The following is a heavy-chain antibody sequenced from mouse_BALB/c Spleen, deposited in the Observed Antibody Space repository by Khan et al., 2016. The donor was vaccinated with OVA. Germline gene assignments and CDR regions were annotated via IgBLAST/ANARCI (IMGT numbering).Heavy chain of an antibody. J-gene: IGHJ2*01. Sequence: QVQLKQSGAELVRPGASVKLSCKTSGYIFTSYWIHWVKQRPGQGLEWIARIYPGTDNTYYSEKLKDKATLTADKSSSTAYLQLSSLKSEDSAVYFCAREEALYYFDYWGQGTTLTVSS. CDR3: AREEALYYFDY. CDR1: GYIFTSYW. D-gene: IGHD1-1*01. V-gene: IGHV1-76*01. CDR2: IYPGTDNT.